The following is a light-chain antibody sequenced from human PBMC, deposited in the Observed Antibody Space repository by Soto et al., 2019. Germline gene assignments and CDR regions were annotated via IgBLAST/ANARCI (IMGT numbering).Light chain of an antibody. V-gene: IGKV3-11*01. CDR2: DAS. J-gene: IGKJ5*01. CDR1: HSVTTH. CDR3: QQRSNWPPFT. Sequence: EIVLTQSPDTLSLSPGERATLSCWASHSVTTHLAWFQQRPGQTPRLLIYDASNRATGIPARFSGSGSGTDFTLTISSLEPEDFAVYYCQQRSNWPPFTFGQGTRLEIK.